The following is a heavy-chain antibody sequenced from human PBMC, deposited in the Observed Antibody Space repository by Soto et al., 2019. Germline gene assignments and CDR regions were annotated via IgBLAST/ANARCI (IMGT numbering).Heavy chain of an antibody. V-gene: IGHV1-2*02. CDR2: INPNSGGT. Sequence: QVQLLQSGAEVKKPGASVKVSCKASGDTFTANYIHWVRQAPGQGFERMGWINPNSGGTKYPQKFQSRVTIRRNASHSSVYMPLTRRTREETAVYYCARDLAEGGRRAGLADRGQGARATVTS. D-gene: IGHD3-10*01. CDR1: GDTFTANY. J-gene: IGHJ4*02. CDR3: ARDLAEGGRRAGLAD.